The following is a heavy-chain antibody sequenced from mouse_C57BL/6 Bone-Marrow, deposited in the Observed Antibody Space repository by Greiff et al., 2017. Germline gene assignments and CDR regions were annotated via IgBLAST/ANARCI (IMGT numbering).Heavy chain of an antibody. CDR2: ISSGSSTI. Sequence: EVQVVESGGGLVKPGGSLKLSCAASGFTFSDYGMHRVRQAPEKGLEWVAYISSGSSTIYYADTVKGRFTISRDNATNTLFLQMTSLRSQDTDMFYCASGYYIHFLCAMDYWGQGTSVTVSA. V-gene: IGHV5-17*01. J-gene: IGHJ4*01. CDR3: ASGYYIHFLCAMDY. CDR1: GFTFSDYG. D-gene: IGHD2-12*01.